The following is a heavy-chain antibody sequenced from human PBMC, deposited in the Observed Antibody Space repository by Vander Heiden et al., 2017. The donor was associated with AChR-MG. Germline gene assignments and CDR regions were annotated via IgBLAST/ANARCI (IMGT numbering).Heavy chain of an antibody. CDR3: AADGEYQLPEGYYYGMDV. CDR2: IVVGSGNT. CDR1: GLTFTSSS. V-gene: IGHV1-58*01. Sequence: QMQLVQSGPEVKKPGTSVKVSCKASGLTFTSSSVQWVRQARGQRLEWIGWIVVGSGNTNYAQKFQERVTITRDMSTSTAYMELSSLRSEDTAVYYCAADGEYQLPEGYYYGMDVWGQGTTVTVSS. D-gene: IGHD2-2*01. J-gene: IGHJ6*02.